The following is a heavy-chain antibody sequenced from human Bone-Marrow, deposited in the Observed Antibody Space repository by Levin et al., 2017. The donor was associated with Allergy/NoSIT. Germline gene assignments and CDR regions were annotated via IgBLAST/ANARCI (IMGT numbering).Heavy chain of an antibody. D-gene: IGHD3-9*01. CDR1: GASIRNPDYY. CDR3: ARQRYVDWQWGWYFDV. J-gene: IGHJ2*01. CDR2: IFWSGTT. Sequence: SETLSLTCSVSGASIRNPDYYWTWVRQSSGTGLEWIGSIFWSGTTYYNPSLESRIYMSVDTSKNQFSLRLWSVTASDTTVYYCARQRYVDWQWGWYFDVWGRGAQVTVTS. V-gene: IGHV4-39*01.